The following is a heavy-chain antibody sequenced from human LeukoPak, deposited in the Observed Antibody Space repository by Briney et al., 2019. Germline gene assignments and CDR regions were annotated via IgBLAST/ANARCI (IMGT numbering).Heavy chain of an antibody. J-gene: IGHJ4*02. V-gene: IGHV1-18*01. CDR1: GYTFTSYG. D-gene: IGHD2-2*01. CDR2: ISAYNGNT. CDR3: ARVQLVPAASAFDY. Sequence: ASVKVFCKASGYTFTSYGISWVRQAPGQGLEWIGWISAYNGNTNYAQKLQGRVTMTTDTSTSTAYMELRSLRSDDTAVYYCARVQLVPAASAFDYWGQGTLVTVSS.